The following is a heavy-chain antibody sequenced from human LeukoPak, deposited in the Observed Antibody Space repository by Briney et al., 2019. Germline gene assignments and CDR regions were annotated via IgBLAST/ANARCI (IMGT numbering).Heavy chain of an antibody. D-gene: IGHD2-15*01. CDR3: AREIRETVVTRHYYYGIDV. CDR2: IGTGDDT. J-gene: IGHJ6*02. Sequence: GGSLRLSCSASGFTFSTYDMHWVRLVTGKGLEWVSAIGTGDDTYYLGSVKGRFTISRENAKNVLYLQMSSLRAEDTAVYYCAREIRETVVTRHYYYGIDVWGQGTTVTVSS. CDR1: GFTFSTYD. V-gene: IGHV3-13*01.